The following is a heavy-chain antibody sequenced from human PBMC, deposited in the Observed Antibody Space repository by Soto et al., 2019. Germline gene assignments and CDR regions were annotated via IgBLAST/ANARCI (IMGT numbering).Heavy chain of an antibody. D-gene: IGHD5-18*01. CDR3: ARGAYRIQLWHPVSLDY. J-gene: IGHJ4*02. CDR2: ISAYNGNT. V-gene: IGHV1-18*01. CDR1: GYTFTSYG. Sequence: QVQLVQSGAEVKKPGASVKVSCKASGYTFTSYGISWVRQAPGQGLEWMGWISAYNGNTNYAQKLQGRVTMTTDTSTSTAYMELRSLRSDDTAVYHCARGAYRIQLWHPVSLDYWGQGTLVTVSS.